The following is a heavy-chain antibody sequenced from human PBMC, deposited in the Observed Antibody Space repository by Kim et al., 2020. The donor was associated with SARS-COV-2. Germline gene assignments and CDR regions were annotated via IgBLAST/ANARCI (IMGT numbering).Heavy chain of an antibody. V-gene: IGHV4-31*03. CDR3: AREKEWLRQFDY. J-gene: IGHJ4*02. D-gene: IGHD5-12*01. CDR1: GGSISSGGYY. Sequence: SETLSLTCTVSGGSISSGGYYWSWIRQHPGKVLEWIGNIYFSGSTYYNPSLKSRVTISVGTSKNQFSLKLSYVTAADTAMYYCAREKEWLRQFDYWGQGTLVTVSS. CDR2: IYFSGST.